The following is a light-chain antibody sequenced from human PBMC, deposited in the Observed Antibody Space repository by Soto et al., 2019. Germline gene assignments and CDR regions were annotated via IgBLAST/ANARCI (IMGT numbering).Light chain of an antibody. V-gene: IGKV1-33*01. CDR3: HQYDNLPYT. CDR1: QDISKY. CDR2: DAS. Sequence: DIQMTQSPSSLSASVGDRVTITCQASQDISKYLNWYQQKTGKAPKLLIYDASNLETGVPSRFSGSGSGTDFTFTISSLQPEDIATYYCHQYDNLPYTFGQGTKLEIK. J-gene: IGKJ2*01.